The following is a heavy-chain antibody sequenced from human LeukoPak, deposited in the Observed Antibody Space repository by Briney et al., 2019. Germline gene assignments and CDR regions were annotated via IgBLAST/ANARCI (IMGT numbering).Heavy chain of an antibody. CDR2: ISSSGSTI. CDR3: ARVMDCGGDCYSIKNKPYYFDY. J-gene: IGHJ4*02. Sequence: GGSLRLSCAASGFTFSSYEMNWVRQAPGKGLEWVSYISSSGSTIYYAASVKGRLTISRDNAKNSLYLQMNSLRAEDTAVYYCARVMDCGGDCYSIKNKPYYFDYWGQGTLVTVSS. D-gene: IGHD2-21*02. V-gene: IGHV3-48*03. CDR1: GFTFSSYE.